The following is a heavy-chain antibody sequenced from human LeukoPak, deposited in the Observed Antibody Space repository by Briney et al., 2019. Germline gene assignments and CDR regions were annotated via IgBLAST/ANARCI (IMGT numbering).Heavy chain of an antibody. J-gene: IGHJ4*02. CDR1: GFSIKIYE. Sequence: GGSLRLSCEASGFSIKIYEINWVRQAPGKALEWVSYISSRGTTMYYADSVKGRFTVSRDNAENSVYLQMNSVKAEDTAVYYCARENVNGYHSFDFWGQGTLVAVFS. CDR2: ISSRGTTM. D-gene: IGHD5-12*01. V-gene: IGHV3-48*03. CDR3: ARENVNGYHSFDF.